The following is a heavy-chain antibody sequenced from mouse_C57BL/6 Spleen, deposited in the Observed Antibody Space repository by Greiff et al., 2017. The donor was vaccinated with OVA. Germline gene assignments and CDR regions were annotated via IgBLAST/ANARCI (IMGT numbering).Heavy chain of an antibody. Sequence: VQLQQSGPGLVKPSQSLSLTCSVTGYSITSGYYWNWIRQFPGNKLEWMGYISYDGSNNYNPSLKNRISITRDTSKNQFFLKLNSVTTEDTATYYCARMVYYYGSSSFAYWGQGTLVTVSA. V-gene: IGHV3-6*01. CDR1: GYSITSGYY. J-gene: IGHJ3*01. D-gene: IGHD1-1*01. CDR3: ARMVYYYGSSSFAY. CDR2: ISYDGSN.